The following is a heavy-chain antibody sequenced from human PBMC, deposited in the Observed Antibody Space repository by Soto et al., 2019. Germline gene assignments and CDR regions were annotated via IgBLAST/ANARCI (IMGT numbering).Heavy chain of an antibody. D-gene: IGHD5-18*01. CDR3: ARDVNLISYGYLDH. Sequence: PGGSLRLSCAASGFSFSTYGMHWVRQAPGKGLEWVAIVWSDGSDEYYADSVKGRFTISRDNSKNTLYLQMNSLRAEDTAVYYCARDVNLISYGYLDHWGPGTLVTVSS. V-gene: IGHV3-33*01. CDR1: GFSFSTYG. CDR2: VWSDGSDE. J-gene: IGHJ4*02.